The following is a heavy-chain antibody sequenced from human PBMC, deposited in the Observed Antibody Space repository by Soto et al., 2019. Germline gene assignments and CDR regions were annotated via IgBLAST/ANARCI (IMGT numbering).Heavy chain of an antibody. V-gene: IGHV1-69*02. J-gene: IGHJ5*02. CDR1: GGTFSSYT. CDR3: ARVVVAYCGGDCYPS. D-gene: IGHD2-21*01. Sequence: QVQLVQSGAEVKKPGSSVKVSCKASGGTFSSYTISWVRQAPGQGLEWMGRIIPILGIANYAQKFQGRVTITADKSTSTAYMELSSLRSEDTAVYYCARVVVAYCGGDCYPSWGRGTLVTVSS. CDR2: IIPILGIA.